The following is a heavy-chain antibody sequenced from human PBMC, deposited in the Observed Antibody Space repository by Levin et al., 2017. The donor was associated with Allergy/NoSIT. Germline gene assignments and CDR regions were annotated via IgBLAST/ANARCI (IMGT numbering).Heavy chain of an antibody. CDR3: ARRARNGYVFQH. Sequence: SETLSLTCTLSGDSISNGGYYWSWIRQYPGRGLEWIGYSYYTGNTYYNPSLESRVTISVDTSKNQFSLNLRSATAAGPAVYYCARRARNGYVFQHWGQGTPVTVSS. D-gene: IGHD3-16*01. V-gene: IGHV4-31*03. CDR1: GDSISNGGYY. J-gene: IGHJ1*01. CDR2: SYYTGNT.